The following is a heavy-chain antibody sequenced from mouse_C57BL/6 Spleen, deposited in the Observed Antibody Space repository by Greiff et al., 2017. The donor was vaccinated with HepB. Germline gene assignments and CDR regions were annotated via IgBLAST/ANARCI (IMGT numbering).Heavy chain of an antibody. CDR1: GFTFSSYA. CDR3: ARDERITTVVARAMDY. V-gene: IGHV5-4*01. CDR2: ISDGGSYT. Sequence: DVQLVVSGGGLVKPGGSLKLSCAASGFTFSSYAMSWVRQTPEKRLEWVATISDGGSYTYYPDNVKGRFTISRDNAKNNLYLQMSHLKSEDTAMYYCARDERITTVVARAMDYWGQGTSVTVSS. J-gene: IGHJ4*01. D-gene: IGHD1-1*01.